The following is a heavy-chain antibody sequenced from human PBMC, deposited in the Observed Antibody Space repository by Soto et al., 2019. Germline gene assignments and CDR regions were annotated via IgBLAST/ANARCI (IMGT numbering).Heavy chain of an antibody. J-gene: IGHJ4*02. V-gene: IGHV1-3*01. Sequence: ASVKVSCKASGCTSTDYALHGGRQAPGERLEWMGWMNAGVGNTLYSQKFLGRITITRDTSASTAYMDLISLKSEVTAFFYCARNTGYTFGSLNYWGPGTLLTVSS. CDR3: ARNTGYTFGSLNY. CDR1: GCTSTDYA. CDR2: MNAGVGNT. D-gene: IGHD5-18*01.